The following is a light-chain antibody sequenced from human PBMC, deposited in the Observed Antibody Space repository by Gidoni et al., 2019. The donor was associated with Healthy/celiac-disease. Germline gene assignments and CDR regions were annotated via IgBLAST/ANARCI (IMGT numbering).Light chain of an antibody. V-gene: IGKV1-39*01. J-gene: IGKJ1*01. Sequence: DIQMTQSPSSLSASVGDRVTITCRASQSSSRYLHWYQQKPGKAPKLLIYAASSLQSGVPSRFSGSGSVTDFTLTISSLQPEDFATYYWQQSYSTPGTFGQGTKVKSN. CDR1: QSSSRY. CDR3: QQSYSTPGT. CDR2: AAS.